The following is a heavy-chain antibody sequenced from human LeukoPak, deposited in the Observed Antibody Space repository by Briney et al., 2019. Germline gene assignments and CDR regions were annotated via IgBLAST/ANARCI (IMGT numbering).Heavy chain of an antibody. CDR2: IYNDGSS. CDR3: ARTGYSRGWFNAH. D-gene: IGHD6-19*01. V-gene: IGHV3-53*01. CDR1: GFSVRTHY. Sequence: GGSLSLSCVVSGFSVRTHYMSWVRQAPAKGLEWVSVIYNDGSSYYSDSVKGRFAISRDNSKNALYLQMNSLRVDDTAVYYCARTGYSRGWFNAHWGQRSLVTVSS. J-gene: IGHJ4*02.